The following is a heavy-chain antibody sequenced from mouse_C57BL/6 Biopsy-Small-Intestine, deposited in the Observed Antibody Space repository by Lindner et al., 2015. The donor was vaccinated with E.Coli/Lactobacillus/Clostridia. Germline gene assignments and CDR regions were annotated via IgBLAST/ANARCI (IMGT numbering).Heavy chain of an antibody. J-gene: IGHJ3*01. CDR2: INHSSGYT. V-gene: IGHV1-4*01. D-gene: IGHD2-2*01. CDR3: ARGVIYYGYDEGFAY. Sequence: VQLQESGAELARPGASVKMSCKASGYTFTSYTMHWVKQRPGRGLEWIGYINHSSGYTKYNQKFKDKATLTADKSSSTAYMQLSSLTSEDSAVYYCARGVIYYGYDEGFAYWGQGTPVTVSA. CDR1: GYTFTSYT.